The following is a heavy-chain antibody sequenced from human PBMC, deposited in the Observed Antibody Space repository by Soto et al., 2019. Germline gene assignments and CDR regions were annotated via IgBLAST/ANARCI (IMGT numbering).Heavy chain of an antibody. D-gene: IGHD4-17*01. CDR1: GFSLSTNGVG. J-gene: IGHJ3*02. V-gene: IGHV2-5*02. Sequence: KESGPTLAKPTQTLTLTCTFSGFSLSTNGVGVGWIRQPPGKALEWLALIFWDDDKRYNPSLKTRLTITKDTSKNQVVLTMTNMDLVDTATYFCARPPAVTNQKWSAFEIWGQGTRVTVSS. CDR2: IFWDDDK. CDR3: ARPPAVTNQKWSAFEI.